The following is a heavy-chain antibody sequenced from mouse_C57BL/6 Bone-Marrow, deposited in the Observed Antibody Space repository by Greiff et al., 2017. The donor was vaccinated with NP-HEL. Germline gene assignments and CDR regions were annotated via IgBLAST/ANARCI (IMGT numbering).Heavy chain of an antibody. CDR1: GFTFSDYG. V-gene: IGHV5-15*01. D-gene: IGHD1-1*01. CDR2: ISNLAYSI. J-gene: IGHJ4*01. CDR3: ARLITPCYYAMDY. Sequence: EVKLMESGGGLVQPGGSLKLSCAASGFTFSDYGMAWVRQAPRKGPEWVAFISNLAYSIYYADTVTGRFTISRENAKNTLYLEMSSLRSEDTAMYYCARLITPCYYAMDYWGQGTSVTVSS.